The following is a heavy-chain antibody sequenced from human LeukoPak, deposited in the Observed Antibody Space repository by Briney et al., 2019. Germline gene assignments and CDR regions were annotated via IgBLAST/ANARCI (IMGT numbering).Heavy chain of an antibody. J-gene: IGHJ5*02. CDR1: GFTFSSYA. D-gene: IGHD5-12*01. CDR3: AKVSGYSGYDWAGWFDP. CDR2: ISWNSGSI. V-gene: IGHV3-9*01. Sequence: PGGSLRLSCAASGFTFSSYAISWVRQAPGKGLEWVSGISWNSGSIGYADSVKGRFTISRDNAKNSLYLQMNSLRAEDTALYYCAKVSGYSGYDWAGWFDPWGQGTLVTVSS.